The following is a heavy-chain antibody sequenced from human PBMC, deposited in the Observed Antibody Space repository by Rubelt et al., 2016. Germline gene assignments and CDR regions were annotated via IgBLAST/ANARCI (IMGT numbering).Heavy chain of an antibody. CDR2: ISYDGSGK. V-gene: IGHV3-30*18. D-gene: IGHD6-6*01. Sequence: VQLVESGGGLVQPGGSLRLSCAASGFTFSAYGMHWVRQAPGKGLEWVTIISYDGSGKFYAASVKGRFTISRDNSKNTVYLQTNSLRPDDTAVYYCAKDLGTQSTSFILDAWGQGALVTVSS. J-gene: IGHJ5*02. CDR1: GFTFSAYG. CDR3: AKDLGTQSTSFILDA.